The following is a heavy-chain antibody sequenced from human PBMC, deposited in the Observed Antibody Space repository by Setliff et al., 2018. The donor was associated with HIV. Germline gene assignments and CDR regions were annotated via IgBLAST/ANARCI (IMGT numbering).Heavy chain of an antibody. D-gene: IGHD6-25*01. V-gene: IGHV4-34*01. Sequence: SETLSLTCAVYGGSFSGYYWSWIRQSPGKGLEWIGEINHSESTNYNPSLSTRINISLDRSKNQFSLRLRSVTAADTAVYFCTREKFGSGSSVPEVRLFDPWGQGTLVTVSS. CDR1: GGSFSGYY. J-gene: IGHJ5*02. CDR2: INHSEST. CDR3: TREKFGSGSSVPEVRLFDP.